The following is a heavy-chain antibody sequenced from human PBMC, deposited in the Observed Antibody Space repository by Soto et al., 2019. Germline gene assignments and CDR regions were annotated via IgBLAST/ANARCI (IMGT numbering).Heavy chain of an antibody. CDR2: IYYSGST. V-gene: IGHV4-31*03. CDR1: GGSISSGGYY. D-gene: IGHD4-17*01. J-gene: IGHJ6*02. Sequence: PSETLSLTCTVSGGSISSGGYYWSWIRQHPGKGLEWIGYIYYSGSTYYNPSLKSRVTISVDTSKNQFSLKLSSVTAADTAVYYCAREKVRYGDYYYGMDVWGQGTTVPVSS. CDR3: AREKVRYGDYYYGMDV.